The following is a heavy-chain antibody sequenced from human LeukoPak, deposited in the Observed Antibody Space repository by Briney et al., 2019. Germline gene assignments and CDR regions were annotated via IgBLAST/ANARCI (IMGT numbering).Heavy chain of an antibody. D-gene: IGHD4-17*01. CDR2: IYYSGST. CDR1: GGSISSSSYY. J-gene: IGHJ4*02. V-gene: IGHV4-39*01. Sequence: SGTLSLTCTVSGGSISSSSYYWGWIRQPPGKGLEWIGSIYYSGSTYYNPSLKSRVTISVDTSKNQLSLKLSSVTAADTAVYYCARHNGDYTTYIDYWGQGIPVTVSS. CDR3: ARHNGDYTTYIDY.